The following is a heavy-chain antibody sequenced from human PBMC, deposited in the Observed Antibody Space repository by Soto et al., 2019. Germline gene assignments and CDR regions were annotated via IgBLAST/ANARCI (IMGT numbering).Heavy chain of an antibody. J-gene: IGHJ4*02. CDR2: IYNTVST. D-gene: IGHD1-26*01. Sequence: QVQLQESGPGLVEPSQTLSLTCTVSGGSVSSGGYFWSWIRQSPGKGLEWIGHIYNTVSTYGNPSLGSRLTISVDTSMNQFSLRLNSVTAADTAVYFCARGWDVDKVDYWGQGTLGTVSS. CDR3: ARGWDVDKVDY. V-gene: IGHV4-30-4*01. CDR1: GGSVSSGGYF.